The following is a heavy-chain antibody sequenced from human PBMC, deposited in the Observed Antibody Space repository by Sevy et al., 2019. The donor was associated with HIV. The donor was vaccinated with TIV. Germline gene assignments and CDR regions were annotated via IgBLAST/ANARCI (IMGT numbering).Heavy chain of an antibody. CDR3: PKDVVAVVGDAFDV. V-gene: IGHV3-23*01. J-gene: IGHJ3*01. CDR1: GFPFSSYA. D-gene: IGHD2-15*01. CDR2: TGGSGGAT. Sequence: GGCLRLSCAASGFPFSSYAMNWVRQGPGKGLEWVSATGGSGGATYYADSVKGRFTISRDNSKNTLYLQMDSLRAEDTAVYYCPKDVVAVVGDAFDVWGQGTMVTVSS.